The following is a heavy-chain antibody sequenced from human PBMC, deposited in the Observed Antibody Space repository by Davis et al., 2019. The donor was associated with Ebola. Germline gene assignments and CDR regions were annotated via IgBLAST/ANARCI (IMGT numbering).Heavy chain of an antibody. CDR3: AGGRATAYFDD. CDR1: DGSISTYQ. J-gene: IGHJ4*02. CDR2: ISYSGNT. V-gene: IGHV4-59*01. D-gene: IGHD5-12*01. Sequence: PSETLSLTCTVSDGSISTYQWSWVRQAPGKGLEWIGYISYSGNTNYNPSLKSRVTISVDTSKNQFSLKVTSVTAADTAVYYCAGGRATAYFDDWGQGALVTVSS.